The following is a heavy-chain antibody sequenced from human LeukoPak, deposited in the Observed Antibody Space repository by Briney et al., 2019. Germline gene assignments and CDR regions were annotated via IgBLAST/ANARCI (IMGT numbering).Heavy chain of an antibody. J-gene: IGHJ5*02. CDR1: GFTFSSYG. V-gene: IGHV3-30*03. CDR3: APGRWFDP. CDR2: ISYDGSNK. Sequence: GGSLRLSCAASGFTFSSYGMHWVRQAPGKGLEWVAVISYDGSNKYYADSVKGRFTISRDNSKNTLYLQMNSLRAEDTAVYYCAPGRWFDPWGQGTLVTVSS.